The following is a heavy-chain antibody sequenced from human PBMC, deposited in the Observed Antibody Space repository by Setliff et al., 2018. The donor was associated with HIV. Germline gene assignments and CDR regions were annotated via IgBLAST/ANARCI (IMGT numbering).Heavy chain of an antibody. V-gene: IGHV4-39*01. Sequence: PSETLALTCSVSGGPISSSSYYWGWIRQPPGKGLEWIGNIYSSGKTYYNPSLKSRLTMSVDTSKNQLSLKLSSLTAADTAMYYCASVTLFVRFDFWGLGTLVTVSS. D-gene: IGHD3-10*02. CDR1: GGPISSSSYY. J-gene: IGHJ4*02. CDR3: ASVTLFVRFDF. CDR2: IYSSGKT.